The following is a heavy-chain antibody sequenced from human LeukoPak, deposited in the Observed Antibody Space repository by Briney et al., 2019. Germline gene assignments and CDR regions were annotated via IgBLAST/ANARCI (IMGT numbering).Heavy chain of an antibody. J-gene: IGHJ4*02. D-gene: IGHD3-22*01. CDR1: GFTFSSYS. V-gene: IGHV3-21*01. CDR3: ARDSNNYYDSSGYYATPLDY. CDR2: ISSSSSYI. Sequence: GGSLRLSCAASGFTFSSYSMNWVRQAPGKGLEWVSSISSSSSYIYYADSVKGRFTISRDNAKNSLYLQMNSLRAEDTAVYYCARDSNNYYDSSGYYATPLDYWGQGTLVTVSS.